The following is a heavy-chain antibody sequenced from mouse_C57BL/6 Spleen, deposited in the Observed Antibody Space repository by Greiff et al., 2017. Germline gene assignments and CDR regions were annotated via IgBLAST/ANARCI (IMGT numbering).Heavy chain of an antibody. CDR1: GYTFTDYN. CDR2: INPNNGGT. V-gene: IGHV1-22*01. Sequence: VQLQQSGPELVKPGASVKMSCKASGYTFTDYNMHWVQQSHGKSLEWIGYINPNNGGTSYNQTFKGKVTLTVNQSSSTAYMELRSLTSEDSAVYDCARDGSSLYAMDYWGQGTSVTVAS. J-gene: IGHJ4*01. CDR3: ARDGSSLYAMDY. D-gene: IGHD1-1*01.